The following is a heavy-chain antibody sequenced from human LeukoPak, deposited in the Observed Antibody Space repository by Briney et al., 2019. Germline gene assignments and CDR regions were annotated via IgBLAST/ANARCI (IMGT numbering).Heavy chain of an antibody. CDR1: GVTFSYHW. J-gene: IGHJ4*02. CDR3: ARGCEYFYDSNALLHY. D-gene: IGHD3-22*01. CDR2: IQNDGTFA. V-gene: IGHV3-74*01. Sequence: GGSLRLSCAASGVTFSYHWMHWVRQAPGKGLVWVSRIQNDGTFATYADSVKGRFTVSRDNAEKTLYLQMDSLRAEDTGVYYCARGCEYFYDSNALLHYWGQGSLVTVSS.